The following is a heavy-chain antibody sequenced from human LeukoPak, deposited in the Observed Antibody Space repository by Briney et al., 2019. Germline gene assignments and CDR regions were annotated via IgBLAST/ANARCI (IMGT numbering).Heavy chain of an antibody. Sequence: GGSLRLSCAASGFTFSSYSMNWVRQAPGKGLEWVSFISSSSSSINYADSVKGRFTISRDNAKNSLYLQMNSLRAEDTAVYYCARDYNFWSGYYGPFDYWGQGTLVTVSS. CDR3: ARDYNFWSGYYGPFDY. V-gene: IGHV3-21*01. CDR1: GFTFSSYS. CDR2: ISSSSSSI. J-gene: IGHJ4*02. D-gene: IGHD3-3*01.